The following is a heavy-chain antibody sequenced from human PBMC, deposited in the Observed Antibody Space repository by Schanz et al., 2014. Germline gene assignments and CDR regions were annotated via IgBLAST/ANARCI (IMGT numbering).Heavy chain of an antibody. V-gene: IGHV1-8*01. D-gene: IGHD3-16*01. J-gene: IGHJ4*02. CDR3: TQGRTFGR. CDR2: MNSKTGNT. Sequence: QLMQSGSEVRKPGASVKVSCKASGYIFGSHGMTWVRQAPGQGPELMGWMNSKTGNTGYAQRFQGRVPMTRNTSITAADLELSSRRSGDTAGYYRTQGRTFGRWGQGTLVTVSS. CDR1: GYIFGSHG.